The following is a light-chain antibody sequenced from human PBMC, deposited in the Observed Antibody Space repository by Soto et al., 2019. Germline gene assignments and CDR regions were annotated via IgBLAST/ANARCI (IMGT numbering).Light chain of an antibody. CDR3: SAYSSGATHVV. J-gene: IGLJ2*01. V-gene: IGLV2-14*03. CDR2: DVN. Sequence: QSALTQPASVSGSPGQSITISCTGTSSDIGGLYNYVSWYQQHPGKAPKLLIYDVNDRPSGVSDRFSGSKSGNTASLTTSGLQAEDEADYFCSAYSSGATHVVFGGGTKLTVL. CDR1: SSDIGGLYNY.